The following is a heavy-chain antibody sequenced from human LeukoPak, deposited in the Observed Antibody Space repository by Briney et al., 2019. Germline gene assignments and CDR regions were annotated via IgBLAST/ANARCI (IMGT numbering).Heavy chain of an antibody. D-gene: IGHD4-23*01. CDR3: ARVFGTTVVGSPLYY. Sequence: GGSLRLSCAASGFTFSSYSMNWVRQAPGKGLEWVSSISSSSSYIYYADSVKGRFTISRDNAKNSLYLQMNSLRAEDTAVYYCARVFGTTVVGSPLYYWGQGTLVTVSS. J-gene: IGHJ4*02. CDR2: ISSSSSYI. CDR1: GFTFSSYS. V-gene: IGHV3-21*01.